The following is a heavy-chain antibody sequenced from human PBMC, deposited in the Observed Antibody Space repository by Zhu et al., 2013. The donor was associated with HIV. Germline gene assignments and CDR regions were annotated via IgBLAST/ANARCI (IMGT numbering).Heavy chain of an antibody. CDR1: GGTFSSYA. CDR2: IIPIFGTA. V-gene: IGHV1-69*01. Sequence: QVQLVQSGAEVKKPGSSVKVSCKASGGTFSSYAISWVRQAPGQGLEWMGGIIPIFGTANYAQKFQGRVTITADESTSTAYMELSSLRSEDTAVYYCARDQVTMVRGAYYYYGMDVWGQGTTGHRLL. J-gene: IGHJ6*02. CDR3: ARDQVTMVRGAYYYYGMDV. D-gene: IGHD3-10*01.